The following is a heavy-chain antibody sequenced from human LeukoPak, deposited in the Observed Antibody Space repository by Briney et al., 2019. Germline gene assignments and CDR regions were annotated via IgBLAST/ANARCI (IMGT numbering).Heavy chain of an antibody. CDR1: GGTFSSYA. CDR2: IIPIFGTA. V-gene: IGHV1-69*13. J-gene: IGHJ2*01. CDR3: ARDLGAAAGRFGWYFDL. Sequence: SVKVSCKASGGTFSSYAISWVRQAPGQGLEWMGGIIPIFGTANYAQKFQGRVTITADESTSTAYMELSSLRSEDTAVYYCARDLGAAAGRFGWYFDLWGRGTLVTVSS. D-gene: IGHD6-13*01.